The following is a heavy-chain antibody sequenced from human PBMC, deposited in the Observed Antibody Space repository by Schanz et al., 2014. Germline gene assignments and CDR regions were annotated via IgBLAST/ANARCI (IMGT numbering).Heavy chain of an antibody. CDR3: AKLSSSGRLAGYFDY. Sequence: EGQLAESGGGLVQPGGSLRLSCAVSGFTVSSNHMSWVRQAPGKGLEWVSVIYSGIGAYYADSVKDRFTVSRDNSKNTLYLQMSSLRAEDTAIYYCAKLSSSGRLAGYFDYWGQGALXTVSS. CDR2: IYSGIGA. V-gene: IGHV3-66*01. J-gene: IGHJ4*02. D-gene: IGHD6-19*01. CDR1: GFTVSSNH.